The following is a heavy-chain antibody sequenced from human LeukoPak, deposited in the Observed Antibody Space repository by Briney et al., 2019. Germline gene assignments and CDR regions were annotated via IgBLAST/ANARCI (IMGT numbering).Heavy chain of an antibody. Sequence: SETLSLTCTVSGYSISGGYYWGWIRQPPGKGLEWIGTIYHGGSTYYNPSLESRVTISLDTSKNHFSLNLTSVSAADTAMYYCARVAERTWLPYDAAFDIWGLGTMVTVSS. CDR1: GYSISGGYY. CDR2: IYHGGST. CDR3: ARVAERTWLPYDAAFDI. D-gene: IGHD3-9*01. V-gene: IGHV4-38-2*02. J-gene: IGHJ3*02.